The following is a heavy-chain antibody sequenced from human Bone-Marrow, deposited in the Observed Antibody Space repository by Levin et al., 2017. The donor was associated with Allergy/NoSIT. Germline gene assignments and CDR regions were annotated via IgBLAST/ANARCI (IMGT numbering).Heavy chain of an antibody. CDR3: ARLTVTTLSSYFDY. CDR1: GGSFSTITHY. V-gene: IGHV4-39*07. Sequence: PSETLSLTCTVSGGSFSTITHYWGWIRQPPGKGLEWIGTIYYSGSTYYNPSLHNRVAISLDRSKNQFSLKLTSVTAADTALYYCARLTVTTLSSYFDYWGQGSLVTVSS. CDR2: IYYSGST. D-gene: IGHD4-17*01. J-gene: IGHJ4*02.